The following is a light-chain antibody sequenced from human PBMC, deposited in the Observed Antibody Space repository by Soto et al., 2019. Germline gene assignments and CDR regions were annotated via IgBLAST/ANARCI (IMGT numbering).Light chain of an antibody. CDR3: CSYAGSSTVV. CDR1: SSDVGRYNL. Sequence: QSALTQPASVSGFPGQSMTISCTGTSSDVGRYNLVSWYQQHPGKAPKLMIYEGSRRPSGVSNRFSGSKSGNTASLTISGLQAEDEADYYCCSYAGSSTVVFGGGTKLTVL. J-gene: IGLJ2*01. CDR2: EGS. V-gene: IGLV2-23*01.